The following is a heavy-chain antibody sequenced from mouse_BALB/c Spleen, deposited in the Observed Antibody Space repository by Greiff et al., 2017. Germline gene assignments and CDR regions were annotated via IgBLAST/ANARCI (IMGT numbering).Heavy chain of an antibody. CDR1: GYTFTSYY. Sequence: VQLQQPGSELVRPGASVKLSCKASGYTFTSYYMHWVKQRPEQGLEWIGWIDPENGDTEYAPKFQGKATMTADTSSNTAYLQLSSLTSEDTAVYYCNSIYYDYAMDYWGQGTSVTVSS. J-gene: IGHJ4*01. D-gene: IGHD2-1*01. CDR2: IDPENGDT. CDR3: NSIYYDYAMDY. V-gene: IGHV14-4*02.